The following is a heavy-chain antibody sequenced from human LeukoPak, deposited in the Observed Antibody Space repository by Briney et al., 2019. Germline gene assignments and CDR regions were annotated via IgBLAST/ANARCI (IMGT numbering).Heavy chain of an antibody. Sequence: GSLRLSCVASGFTFSSYWMHWVRQAPGKGLVWVSRINSDGYSTSYADSVKGRFTISRDNAKNTVYLQMNSLRAEDTAVYYCARDRRGYSGYDPGWFDPWGQGTLVTVSS. J-gene: IGHJ5*02. CDR1: GFTFSSYW. D-gene: IGHD5-12*01. CDR3: ARDRRGYSGYDPGWFDP. V-gene: IGHV3-74*01. CDR2: INSDGYST.